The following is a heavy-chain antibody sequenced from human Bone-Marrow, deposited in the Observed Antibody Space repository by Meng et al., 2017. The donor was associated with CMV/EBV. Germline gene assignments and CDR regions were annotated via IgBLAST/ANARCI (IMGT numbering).Heavy chain of an antibody. CDR2: ISSSSRYI. Sequence: GESLKISCASSGFSFNNYTMNWVRQGPGKGLEWVSSISSSSRYIYYANSAKGRFTISRDNSKNSVYLQMNSLRAEDTAVYYCARLIINYDSSAYSTFDDWGQGNPVTVSS. J-gene: IGHJ4*02. D-gene: IGHD3-22*01. CDR3: ARLIINYDSSAYSTFDD. CDR1: GFSFNNYT. V-gene: IGHV3-21*01.